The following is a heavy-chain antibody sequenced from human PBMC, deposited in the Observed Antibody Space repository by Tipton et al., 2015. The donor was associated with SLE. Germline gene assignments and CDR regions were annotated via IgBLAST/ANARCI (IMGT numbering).Heavy chain of an antibody. J-gene: IGHJ4*02. CDR2: IYDGVST. CDR1: DGSISSSSYY. D-gene: IGHD6-19*01. Sequence: TLSLTCTVSDGSISSSSYYWGWIRQPPGKELEWIGIIYDGVSTYYNPSLKSRVTISVDTSKNQFSLKLNSVTAADTAVYYCARGDNSGWYFFDYWGQGSLVTVSS. CDR3: ARGDNSGWYFFDY. V-gene: IGHV4-39*07.